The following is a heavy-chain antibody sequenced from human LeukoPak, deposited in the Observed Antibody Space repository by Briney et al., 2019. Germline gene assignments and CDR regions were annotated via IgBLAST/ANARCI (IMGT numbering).Heavy chain of an antibody. Sequence: GGSLRLSCAASGFTFSSYEMNWVRQAPGKGLEWVSYISSSGSTIYYADSVKGRFTISRDNAKNSLYLQMNSLRAEDTALYYCARASTTSSGSYVYWGQGTLVTVSS. CDR1: GFTFSSYE. V-gene: IGHV3-48*03. CDR2: ISSSGSTI. CDR3: ARASTTSSGSYVY. J-gene: IGHJ4*02. D-gene: IGHD1-26*01.